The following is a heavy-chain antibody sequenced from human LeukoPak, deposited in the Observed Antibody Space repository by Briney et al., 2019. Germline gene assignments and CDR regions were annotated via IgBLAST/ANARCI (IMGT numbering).Heavy chain of an antibody. CDR2: ISYDGSNK. V-gene: IGHV3-30-3*01. D-gene: IGHD3-16*01. CDR1: GFTFSSYA. J-gene: IGHJ4*02. CDR3: ATLNDLLDY. Sequence: GGSLRLSCAASGFTFSSYAMSWVRQAPGKGLEWVAVISYDGSNKYYADSVKGRFTISRDNSKNTLYLQMNSLRAEDTAVYYCATLNDLLDYWGQGTLVTVSS.